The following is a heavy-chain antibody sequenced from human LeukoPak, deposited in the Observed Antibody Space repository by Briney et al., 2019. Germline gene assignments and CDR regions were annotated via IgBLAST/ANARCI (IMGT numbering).Heavy chain of an antibody. J-gene: IGHJ5*02. Sequence: GASVTVSFKTSGYTFSTYGLSWVRQAPGQGGEWMGWISGNSGKTHYAQKFQERVTLTTDTSSTTAFMELRSFRSDDTAMYYCARNAGSYFEFAPWGQGTLVTVSA. CDR1: GYTFSTYG. V-gene: IGHV1-18*01. CDR2: ISGNSGKT. D-gene: IGHD1-26*01. CDR3: ARNAGSYFEFAP.